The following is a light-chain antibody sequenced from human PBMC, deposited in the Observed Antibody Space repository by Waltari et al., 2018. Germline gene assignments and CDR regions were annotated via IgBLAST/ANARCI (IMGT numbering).Light chain of an antibody. CDR2: AAS. CDR1: QSISSY. V-gene: IGKV1-39*01. J-gene: IGKJ1*01. Sequence: DIQMTQSPSSLSASVGDRVTITCRASQSISSYLNWYQQKPVKAPKPLIYAASSLQSGVPSRFSGSGSGTDFTLTISSLQPEDFATYYCQQSYSTVWTFGQGTKVEIK. CDR3: QQSYSTVWT.